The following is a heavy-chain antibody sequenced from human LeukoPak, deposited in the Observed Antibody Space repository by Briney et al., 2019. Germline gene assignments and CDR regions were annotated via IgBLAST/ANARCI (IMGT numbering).Heavy chain of an antibody. J-gene: IGHJ5*02. D-gene: IGHD2-2*02. CDR3: ARDLGYCSSTSCSTVNWFDP. V-gene: IGHV5-51*01. CDR1: GYSFTSYW. CDR2: IYPGDSDT. Sequence: GESLKISCKGSGYSFTSYWIGWVRQMPGKGLEWMGIIYPGDSDTRYSPSFQGQVTISADKSISTAYLQWSSPKASDTAMYYCARDLGYCSSTSCSTVNWFDPRGQGTLVTVSS.